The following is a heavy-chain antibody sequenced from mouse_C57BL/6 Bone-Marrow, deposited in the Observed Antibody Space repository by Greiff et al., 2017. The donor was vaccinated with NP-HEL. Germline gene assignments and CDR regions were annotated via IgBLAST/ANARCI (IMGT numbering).Heavy chain of an antibody. CDR3: ASHYYGSSPFDY. Sequence: EVKLMESGGGLVKPGGSLKLSCAASGFTFSDYGMHWVRQAPEKGLEWVAYISSGSSTIYYADTVKGRFTISRDNAKNTLFLQMTSLRSEDTAMYYCASHYYGSSPFDYGGQGTTLTVSS. V-gene: IGHV5-17*01. CDR1: GFTFSDYG. CDR2: ISSGSSTI. J-gene: IGHJ2*01. D-gene: IGHD1-1*01.